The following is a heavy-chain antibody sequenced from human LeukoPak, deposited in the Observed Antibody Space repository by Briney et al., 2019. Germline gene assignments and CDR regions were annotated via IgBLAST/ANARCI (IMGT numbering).Heavy chain of an antibody. J-gene: IGHJ3*02. CDR1: GFTFSSYG. CDR2: ISYDGSNK. V-gene: IGHV3-30*03. Sequence: PGGSLRLSCAASGFTFSSYGMHWVRQAPGKGLEWVAVISYDGSNKYYADSVKGRFTISRDNSKNTLYLQMNSLRAEDTAVYYCARGRGYYDFWSRGAFDIWGQGTMVTVSS. CDR3: ARGRGYYDFWSRGAFDI. D-gene: IGHD3-3*01.